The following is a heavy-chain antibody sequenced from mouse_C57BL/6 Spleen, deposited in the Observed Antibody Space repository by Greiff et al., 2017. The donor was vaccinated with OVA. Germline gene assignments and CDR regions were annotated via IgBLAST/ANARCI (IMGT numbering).Heavy chain of an antibody. J-gene: IGHJ1*03. Sequence: VQLQQPGAELVRPGSSVKLSCKASGCTFTSYWMDWVKQRPGQGLEWIGNIYPSDSETHYNQKFKDKATLTVDKSSSTAYMQLSSLTSEDSAVYYCARDYYGSSYGWYFDVWGTGTTVTVSS. CDR1: GCTFTSYW. CDR2: IYPSDSET. CDR3: ARDYYGSSYGWYFDV. V-gene: IGHV1-61*01. D-gene: IGHD1-1*01.